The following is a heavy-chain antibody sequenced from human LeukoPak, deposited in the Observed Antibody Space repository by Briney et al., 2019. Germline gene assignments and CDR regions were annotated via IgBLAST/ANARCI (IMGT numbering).Heavy chain of an antibody. J-gene: IGHJ5*02. CDR3: ARVLPYSSGWNVGRNWFDP. D-gene: IGHD6-19*01. CDR2: INHSGST. CDR1: GGSFSGYY. Sequence: PSETLSLTCAVYGGSFSGYYWSWIRQPPGKGLEWIGEINHSGSTNYNPSLKSRVTISVDTSKNQFSLKLSSVTAADTAVYYCARVLPYSSGWNVGRNWFDPWGQGTLVTVSS. V-gene: IGHV4-34*01.